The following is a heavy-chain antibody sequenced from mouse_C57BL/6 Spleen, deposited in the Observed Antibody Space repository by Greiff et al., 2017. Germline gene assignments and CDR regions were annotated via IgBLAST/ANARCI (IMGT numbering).Heavy chain of an antibody. CDR3: ARSDFLRAMDY. CDR1: GYTFTSYW. Sequence: QVQLQQPGAELVKPGASVKLSCKASGYTFTSYWMHWVKQRPGQGLEWIGMIRPNSGSTNYNEKFKSKATLTVDKSSSTAYMQLSSLTSEDSAVYYCARSDFLRAMDYWGQGTSVTVSS. CDR2: IRPNSGST. J-gene: IGHJ4*01. D-gene: IGHD5-5*01. V-gene: IGHV1-64*01.